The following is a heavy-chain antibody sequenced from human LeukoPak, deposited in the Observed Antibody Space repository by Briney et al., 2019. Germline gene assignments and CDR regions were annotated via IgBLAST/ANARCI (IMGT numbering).Heavy chain of an antibody. CDR2: ISNSSNTI. Sequence: GRSLRLSCAASGFTFSTYSMNWVRQAPGKGLEWISYISNSSNTIYYADSVKGRFTISRDNAKNSLFLQMNSLRVEDTAVYYCASTEFLDHWGQGTLVTVSS. CDR1: GFTFSTYS. J-gene: IGHJ4*02. V-gene: IGHV3-48*01. CDR3: ASTEFLDH. D-gene: IGHD3-10*01.